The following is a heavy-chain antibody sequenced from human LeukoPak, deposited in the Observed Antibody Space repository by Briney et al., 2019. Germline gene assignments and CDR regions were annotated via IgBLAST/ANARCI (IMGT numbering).Heavy chain of an antibody. CDR2: IYYSGST. CDR3: AKSSDSSGHI. Sequence: SETLSLTCTVSSGSIRSSGYYWGWIRQPPGKGLEWIGSIYYSGSTYYNPSLKSRVTISVDTSKNQFSLKLSFVTAADTAVYYCAKSSDSSGHIWGQGTLVTVSS. CDR1: SGSIRSSGYY. J-gene: IGHJ4*02. V-gene: IGHV4-39*01. D-gene: IGHD6-6*01.